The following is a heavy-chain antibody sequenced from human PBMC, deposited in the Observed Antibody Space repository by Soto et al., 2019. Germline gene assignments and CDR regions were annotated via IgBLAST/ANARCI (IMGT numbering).Heavy chain of an antibody. Sequence: GGSLRLSFAASGFTFRSYSMNLVRQAPGKGLEWVSYISSSSTIYYADSVKARFTISRDNPKNSLYLQMNSLRAEDTAVYYCARHPERIAQIGWFDPWGQGTLVTVSS. CDR3: ARHPERIAQIGWFDP. CDR2: ISSSSTI. V-gene: IGHV3-48*01. CDR1: GFTFRSYS. D-gene: IGHD6-13*01. J-gene: IGHJ5*02.